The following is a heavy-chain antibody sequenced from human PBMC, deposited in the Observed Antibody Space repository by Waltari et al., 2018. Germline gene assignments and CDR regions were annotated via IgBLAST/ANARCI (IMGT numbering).Heavy chain of an antibody. V-gene: IGHV1-2*02. CDR3: ARDGDYYGSGDAFDI. CDR1: GYTFTVYY. CDR2: INPNSGGT. Sequence: QVHLVHSGAEVKKPGASVKVSCKASGYTFTVYYMHWMRQAPGQGLEWMGWINPNSGGTNYEQKFQGRVTMTRDTSISTAYMELSRLRSDETAVYYGARDGDYYGSGDAFDIWGQGTMVTVSS. D-gene: IGHD3-10*01. J-gene: IGHJ3*02.